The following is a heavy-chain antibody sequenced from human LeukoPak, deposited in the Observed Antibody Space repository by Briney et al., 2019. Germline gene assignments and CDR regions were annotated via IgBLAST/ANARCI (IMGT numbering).Heavy chain of an antibody. Sequence: ASVKVSCKASGYSFADYYMHWVRQAPGQGLEWMGWINPNSGGTNYAQKFQGRVTMTRDTSISTAYMELSRLRSDDTAVYYCARDRTVMYYFDYWGQGTLVTVSS. CDR1: GYSFADYY. CDR2: INPNSGGT. CDR3: ARDRTVMYYFDY. V-gene: IGHV1-2*02. D-gene: IGHD4-17*01. J-gene: IGHJ4*02.